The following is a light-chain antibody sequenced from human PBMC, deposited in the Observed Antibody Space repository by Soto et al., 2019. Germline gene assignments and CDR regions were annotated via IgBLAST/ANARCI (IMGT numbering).Light chain of an antibody. V-gene: IGKV3-20*01. Sequence: EIVLTQSPGTLSLSPGERATLSCWSSQSVSSYSLAWYQQKPGQAPRLVMYGTSNRATGIPDRFSGSGSGTDFTLTISRLEPEDFAVYYCQQYDSSPRTFGQGTKVDIK. CDR3: QQYDSSPRT. CDR1: QSVSSYS. J-gene: IGKJ1*01. CDR2: GTS.